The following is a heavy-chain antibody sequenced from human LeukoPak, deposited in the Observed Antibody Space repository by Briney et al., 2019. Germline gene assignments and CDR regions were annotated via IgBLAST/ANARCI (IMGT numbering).Heavy chain of an antibody. CDR1: GGTFSSYT. D-gene: IGHD2-15*01. Sequence: SVKVSCKASGGTFSSYTISWVRQAPGQGLEWMGRIIPILGIANYAQKFQGRVTITADKSTSTAYMELSSLRSEDTAVYYCTTDVLGCSGSCYSGWFDPWGQGTLVTVSS. CDR3: TTDVLGCSGSCYSGWFDP. J-gene: IGHJ5*02. CDR2: IIPILGIA. V-gene: IGHV1-69*04.